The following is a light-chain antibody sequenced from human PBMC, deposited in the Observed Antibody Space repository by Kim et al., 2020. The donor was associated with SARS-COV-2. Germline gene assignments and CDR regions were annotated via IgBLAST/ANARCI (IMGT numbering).Light chain of an antibody. Sequence: DIQMTQSPSTLSASVGDRVTITCRASQSMSTWLAWYQQKPGKAPKLLMCDASRLESGVPSRFSGSGSGTEFTLTISSLQPDDFATYYCQQYYTYPWTFGQGTKVDIK. J-gene: IGKJ1*01. V-gene: IGKV1-5*01. CDR3: QQYYTYPWT. CDR1: QSMSTW. CDR2: DAS.